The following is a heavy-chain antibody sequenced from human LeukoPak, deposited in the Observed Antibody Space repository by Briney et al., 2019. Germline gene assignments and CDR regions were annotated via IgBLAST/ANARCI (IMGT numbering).Heavy chain of an antibody. V-gene: IGHV3-30*18. CDR2: TSFDGSNQ. CDR3: AKGIRDFSWLPTFDW. CDR1: GFTFSTYG. J-gene: IGHJ4*02. D-gene: IGHD3-9*01. Sequence: GGSLRLSCAASGFTFSTYGMHWVRQAPGKGLEGVAVTSFDGSNQYYADSVQGRFTISRDNFKTTLFLQMNSLRAEDTAVYYCAKGIRDFSWLPTFDWWGQGILVTVSS.